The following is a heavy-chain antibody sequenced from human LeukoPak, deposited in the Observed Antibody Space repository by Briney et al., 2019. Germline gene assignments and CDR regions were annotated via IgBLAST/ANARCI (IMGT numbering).Heavy chain of an antibody. Sequence: PSETLSLTCTVSGGSISSSSYYWGWLRQPPGKGLEWIGSIYYSGSTYYHPSLKSRVTISVDTSKNQFSLKLSSVTAADTAVYYCAGDKVRGSGYYYGYYYYYYGMDVWGQGTTVTVSS. V-gene: IGHV4-39*01. CDR3: AGDKVRGSGYYYGYYYYYYGMDV. CDR1: GGSISSSSYY. CDR2: IYYSGST. J-gene: IGHJ6*02. D-gene: IGHD3-22*01.